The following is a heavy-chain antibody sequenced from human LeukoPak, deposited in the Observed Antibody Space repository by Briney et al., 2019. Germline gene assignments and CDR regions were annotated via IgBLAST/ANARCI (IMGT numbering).Heavy chain of an antibody. CDR3: AREVVDIVATIDY. V-gene: IGHV4-61*01. Sequence: SETLSLTCIVSGGSVSSGSYYWSWIRQPPGRGLEWIGYIYYSGSTNYNPSLKSRVTLSVDTSKNQFSLKLSSVTAADTAVYYCAREVVDIVATIDYWGQGTLVTVSS. CDR2: IYYSGST. D-gene: IGHD5-12*01. J-gene: IGHJ4*02. CDR1: GGSVSSGSYY.